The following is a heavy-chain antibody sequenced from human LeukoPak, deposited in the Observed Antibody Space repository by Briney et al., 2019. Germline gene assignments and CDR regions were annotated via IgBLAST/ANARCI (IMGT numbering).Heavy chain of an antibody. D-gene: IGHD1-26*01. J-gene: IGHJ4*02. CDR2: INQDGGEE. V-gene: IGHV3-7*01. CDR1: GFAFSSYW. Sequence: PGGSLRLSCEASGFAFSSYWTTWVRQPPGKGLEWVANINQDGGEEYYVDSVKGRFTISRDNAKNSLFLQMNSLRVEDTAVYYCARLGGSYYTYWGQGTLVTVSS. CDR3: ARLGGSYYTY.